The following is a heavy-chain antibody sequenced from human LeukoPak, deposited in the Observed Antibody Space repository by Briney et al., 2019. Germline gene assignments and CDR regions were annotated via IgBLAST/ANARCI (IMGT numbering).Heavy chain of an antibody. CDR3: ASDRSGLSFCF. CDR1: GGSISSYY. J-gene: IGHJ4*02. V-gene: IGHV4-59*05. Sequence: SETLSLTCTVSGGSISSYYWSWIRQPPGKGLEWIGSVYYSGSTYYNSSLQSRITISVDTSKNQFSLKLTSVTAADTAVYYCASDRSGLSFCFWGQGTLVTVFS. D-gene: IGHD3-22*01. CDR2: VYYSGST.